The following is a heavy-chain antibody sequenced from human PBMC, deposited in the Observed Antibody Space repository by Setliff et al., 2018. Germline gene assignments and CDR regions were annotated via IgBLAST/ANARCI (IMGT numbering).Heavy chain of an antibody. Sequence: SETLSLTCTVSGGSVGSDFSYWTWIRQPPGEGLEFIGYVYYTGDTRYSPSLKSRVTISVDTSKNQFSLKLSSVTAADTAVYYCARTEGSGYYFGQFDYWGQGTLVTVSS. CDR1: GGSVGSDFSY. CDR2: VYYTGDT. D-gene: IGHD3-22*01. V-gene: IGHV4-61*01. J-gene: IGHJ4*02. CDR3: ARTEGSGYYFGQFDY.